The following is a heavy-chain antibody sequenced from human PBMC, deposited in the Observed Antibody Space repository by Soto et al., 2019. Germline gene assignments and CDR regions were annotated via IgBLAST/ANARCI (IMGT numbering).Heavy chain of an antibody. V-gene: IGHV3-21*01. J-gene: IGHJ5*02. D-gene: IGHD6-6*01. CDR2: ISSSSSYI. Sequence: GGSLRLSCAASGFTFSSYSMNWVRQAPGKGLEWVSSISSSSSYIYYADSVKGRFTISRDNAKNSLYLQMNSLRAEDTAVYYCARDRQIAARSRGRAGGWFDPWGQGTLVTVSS. CDR3: ARDRQIAARSRGRAGGWFDP. CDR1: GFTFSSYS.